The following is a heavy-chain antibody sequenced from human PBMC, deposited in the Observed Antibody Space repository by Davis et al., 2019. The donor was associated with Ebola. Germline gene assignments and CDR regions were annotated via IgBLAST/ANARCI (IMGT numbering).Heavy chain of an antibody. J-gene: IGHJ6*03. V-gene: IGHV1-8*03. D-gene: IGHD3-3*01. CDR1: GYTFTSYD. CDR2: MNPNSGNT. CDR3: AGVTIFPPAGGGYYYYYYMDV. Sequence: ASVKVSCKASGYTFTSYDINWVRQATGQGLEWVGWMNPNSGNTGYAQKFQGRVTITRNTSISTAYMELSRLRSDDTAVYYCAGVTIFPPAGGGYYYYYYMDVWGKGTTVTVSS.